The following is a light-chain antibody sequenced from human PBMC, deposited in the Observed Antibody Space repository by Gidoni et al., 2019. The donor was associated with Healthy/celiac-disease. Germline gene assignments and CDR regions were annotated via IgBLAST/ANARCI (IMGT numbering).Light chain of an antibody. CDR3: QQYNNWPPDT. CDR1: QSVSSN. Sequence: EIEMTQSPATLSGSPGERATLSCRASQSVSSNLAWYQQKPGQAPRPLIYGASTRATGIPARFSVSGSGTEFTLTISSLQFEDFAVYYCQQYNNWPPDTFGQGTKLEIK. J-gene: IGKJ2*01. CDR2: GAS. V-gene: IGKV3-15*01.